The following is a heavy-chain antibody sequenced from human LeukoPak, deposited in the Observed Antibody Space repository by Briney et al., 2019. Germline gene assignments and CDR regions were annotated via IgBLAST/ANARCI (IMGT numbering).Heavy chain of an antibody. Sequence: GGSLRLSCAASGFTFSSYGMHWVRQAPGKGLEWVAVIWYDDKYYADSVKGRFTISRDNSKNTLDLQMNSLRAEDTAVYYYARDRSYDFWSGYSTPDYWGQGTLVTVSS. J-gene: IGHJ4*02. CDR2: IWYDDK. V-gene: IGHV3-33*01. D-gene: IGHD3-3*01. CDR3: ARDRSYDFWSGYSTPDY. CDR1: GFTFSSYG.